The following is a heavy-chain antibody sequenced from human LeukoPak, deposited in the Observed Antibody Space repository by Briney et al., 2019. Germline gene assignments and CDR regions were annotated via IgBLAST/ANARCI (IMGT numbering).Heavy chain of an antibody. Sequence: SETLSLTCTVSGGSISSYYWSWIRQPPGKGLEWIGYIYYSGRTNYNPSLKSRVTISVDTSKNQFSLKLSSVTAAGTAVYYCASYGSGSYSFDYWGQGTLVTVSS. D-gene: IGHD3-10*01. V-gene: IGHV4-59*01. CDR2: IYYSGRT. CDR3: ASYGSGSYSFDY. CDR1: GGSISSYY. J-gene: IGHJ4*02.